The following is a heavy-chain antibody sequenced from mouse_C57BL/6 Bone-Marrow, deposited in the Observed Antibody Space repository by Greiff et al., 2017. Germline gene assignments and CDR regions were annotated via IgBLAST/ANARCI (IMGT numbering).Heavy chain of an antibody. V-gene: IGHV5-17*01. CDR3: ARRYYGTWFAD. CDR1: GFTFSDYG. J-gene: IGHJ3*01. D-gene: IGHD1-1*01. Sequence: EVKVEESGGGLVKPGGSLKLSCAASGFTFSDYGMHWVRQAPEKGLEWVAYISSGSSTIYYADTVKGRFTISRDNAKNTLFLQMTSLRSEDTAMYYCARRYYGTWFADWGQGTLVTVSA. CDR2: ISSGSSTI.